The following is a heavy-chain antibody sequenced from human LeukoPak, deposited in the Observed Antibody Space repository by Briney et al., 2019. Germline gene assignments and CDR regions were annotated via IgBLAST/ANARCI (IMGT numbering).Heavy chain of an antibody. D-gene: IGHD5-24*01. J-gene: IGHJ3*02. CDR1: GGTFSSYA. CDR2: IIPIFGTA. CDR3: ARIRDGYNDAYDI. Sequence: SVKVSCKASGGTFSSYAISWVRQAPGQGLEWMGGIIPIFGTANYAQKFQGRVTITADESTSTAYMELSSLRSEDTATYYCARIRDGYNDAYDIWGQGTVVTVPS. V-gene: IGHV1-69*13.